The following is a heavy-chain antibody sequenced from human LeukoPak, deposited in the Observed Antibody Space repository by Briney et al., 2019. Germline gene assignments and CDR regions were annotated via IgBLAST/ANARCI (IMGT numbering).Heavy chain of an antibody. V-gene: IGHV3-53*01. CDR2: IYSGGST. J-gene: IGHJ4*02. CDR1: GFTFSNYA. CDR3: ARRYSSGWWIDY. D-gene: IGHD6-19*01. Sequence: GGSLRLSCAASGFTFSNYAMHWVRQAPGKGLEWVSVIYSGGSTYYADSVKGRFTISRDNSKNTLYLQMNTLRAEDTAVYYCARRYSSGWWIDYWGQGTLVTVSS.